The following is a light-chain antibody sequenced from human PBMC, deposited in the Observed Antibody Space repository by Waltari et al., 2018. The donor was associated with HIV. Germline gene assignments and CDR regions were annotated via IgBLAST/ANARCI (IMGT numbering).Light chain of an antibody. CDR2: DDT. CDR3: HAWDSAGDGHV. CDR1: NVGSNS. Sequence: SYVLTQPPSESLAPGQPARVTRGGQNVGSNSYHCYQQKAGQPPTLVLYDDTDRPSGIPERFSGSKSGNTATLTISRVEVGDEADYYCHAWDSAGDGHVFGSGTKVTV. V-gene: IGLV3-21*02. J-gene: IGLJ1*01.